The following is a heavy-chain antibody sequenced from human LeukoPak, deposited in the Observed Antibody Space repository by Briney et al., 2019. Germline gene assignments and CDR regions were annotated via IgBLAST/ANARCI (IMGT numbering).Heavy chain of an antibody. J-gene: IGHJ4*02. V-gene: IGHV4-39*01. D-gene: IGHD3-9*01. CDR1: GDSISSSSYY. Sequence: SETLSLTCTVSGDSISSSSYYWGWIRQPPGKGLEWIGSIYYSGSTYYNPSLKSRVTISVDTSKNQFSLKLSSVTAADTAVYYCARLYYDILTGYYNSFDYWGQGTLVTVSS. CDR2: IYYSGST. CDR3: ARLYYDILTGYYNSFDY.